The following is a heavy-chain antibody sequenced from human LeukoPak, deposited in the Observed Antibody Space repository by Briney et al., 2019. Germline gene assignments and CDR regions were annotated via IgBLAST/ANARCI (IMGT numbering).Heavy chain of an antibody. V-gene: IGHV3-30-3*01. CDR2: ISYDGSNK. CDR1: GFTFSSYA. CDR3: ARDAHPVATISYYGMDV. Sequence: GGSLRLSRAASGFTFSSYAMHWVRQAPGKGLEWVAVISYDGSNKYYADSVKGRFTISRDNSKNTLYLQMNSLRAEDTAVYYCARDAHPVATISYYGMDVWGQGTTVTVSS. J-gene: IGHJ6*02. D-gene: IGHD5-12*01.